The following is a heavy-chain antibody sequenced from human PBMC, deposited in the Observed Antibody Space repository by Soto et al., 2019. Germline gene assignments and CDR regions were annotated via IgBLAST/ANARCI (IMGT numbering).Heavy chain of an antibody. D-gene: IGHD3-3*01. J-gene: IGHJ6*02. Sequence: EVQLVESGGRLLQPGGSLRLSSAASGFTFSNYWMNWGRQAPGKGLVWVSRINSDESTTNYADSVKGRFTISRDNAKNTPHLHMNSLRADYTAVYYCARIDFWSGMDVWGQGTTVTVSS. CDR3: ARIDFWSGMDV. CDR2: INSDESTT. CDR1: GFTFSNYW. V-gene: IGHV3-74*01.